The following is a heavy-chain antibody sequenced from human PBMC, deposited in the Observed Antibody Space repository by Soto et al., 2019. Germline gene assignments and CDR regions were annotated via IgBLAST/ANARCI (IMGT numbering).Heavy chain of an antibody. D-gene: IGHD3-22*01. Sequence: ASVKVSCKASGYTFTSYGISWVRQAPGQGLEWMGGIIPIFGTANYAQKFQGRVTITADESTSTAYMELSSLRSEDTAVYYCARDRERTSSGYYYFDYWGQGTLVTVSS. J-gene: IGHJ4*02. CDR3: ARDRERTSSGYYYFDY. CDR2: IIPIFGTA. V-gene: IGHV1-69*13. CDR1: GYTFTSYG.